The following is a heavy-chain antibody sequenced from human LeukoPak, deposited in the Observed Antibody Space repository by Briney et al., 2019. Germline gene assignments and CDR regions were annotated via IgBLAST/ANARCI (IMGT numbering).Heavy chain of an antibody. Sequence: GGSLRLSCAACGFTFSSYDMHWVRQAPGKGLEWVSAIGTAGDTYYPGSVKGQFTISRENAKNSLYLQMNSLRAGDTAVYYCARDPGLWFGESLDVWGKGTTVTVSS. J-gene: IGHJ6*04. CDR2: IGTAGDT. D-gene: IGHD3-10*01. V-gene: IGHV3-13*03. CDR3: ARDPGLWFGESLDV. CDR1: GFTFSSYD.